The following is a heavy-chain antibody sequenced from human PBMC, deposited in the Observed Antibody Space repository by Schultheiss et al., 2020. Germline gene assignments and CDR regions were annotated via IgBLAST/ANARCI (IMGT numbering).Heavy chain of an antibody. V-gene: IGHV3-23*01. Sequence: GGSLRLSCAASGFTFSSYAMTWVRQAPGKGLEWVSTISGTGGSTFYADSVKGRFTISRDSSKNTLYLQMNSLRAEDTAVYYCAKDSTPTDWGQGTLVTVSS. CDR2: ISGTGGST. J-gene: IGHJ4*02. CDR3: AKDSTPTD. CDR1: GFTFSSYA.